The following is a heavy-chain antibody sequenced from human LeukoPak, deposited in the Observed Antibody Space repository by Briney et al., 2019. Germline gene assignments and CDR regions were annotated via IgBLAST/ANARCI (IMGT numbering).Heavy chain of an antibody. Sequence: GESLKISCKGSGYSFTSYWIGWVRQLPGKGLEWMGIIYPGDSDTRYSPSFRGQVTISADKSIGTAYLQWSSLKASDTAMYYCASPRGSSEDDSSGYYYVLGDSFAFDIWGQGTMVTVSS. D-gene: IGHD3-22*01. CDR3: ASPRGSSEDDSSGYYYVLGDSFAFDI. CDR1: GYSFTSYW. J-gene: IGHJ3*02. CDR2: IYPGDSDT. V-gene: IGHV5-51*01.